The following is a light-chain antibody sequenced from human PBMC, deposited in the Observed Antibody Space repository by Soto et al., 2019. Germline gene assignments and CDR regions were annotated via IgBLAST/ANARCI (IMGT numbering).Light chain of an antibody. CDR2: GTS. V-gene: IGKV3-20*01. Sequence: ENVLTQSPGTPSLSPGERATLSCRASQGVNRYYLAWYQQKPGQPPRLLIYGTSSRATGIPDRFSGSGSGTDFTLTISGLEPEDFAVYYCQQYSSSPLTFGGGTKVEIK. J-gene: IGKJ4*01. CDR1: QGVNRYY. CDR3: QQYSSSPLT.